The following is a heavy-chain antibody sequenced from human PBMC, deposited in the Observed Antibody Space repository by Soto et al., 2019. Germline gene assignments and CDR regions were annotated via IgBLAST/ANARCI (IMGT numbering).Heavy chain of an antibody. J-gene: IGHJ5*02. CDR3: ARHSYSSGWYWFDP. D-gene: IGHD6-19*01. V-gene: IGHV4-59*08. CDR2: IYYSGST. Sequence: QVQLQESGPGLVKPSETLSLTCTVSGGSISSYYWSWIRQPPGKGLVWIGYIYYSGSTNYNPSLKSRVTISVDTSKNQFSLKLSSVTAADTAVYYCARHSYSSGWYWFDPWGQGTLVTVSS. CDR1: GGSISSYY.